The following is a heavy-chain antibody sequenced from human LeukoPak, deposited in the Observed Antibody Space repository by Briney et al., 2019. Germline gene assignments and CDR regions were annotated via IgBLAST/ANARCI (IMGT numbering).Heavy chain of an antibody. D-gene: IGHD1-1*01. CDR3: ATFRPPYPGTTRDPHFDY. J-gene: IGHJ4*02. Sequence: SVKVSCKASGGTFSSYAISWVRQAPGQGLEWMGGIIPIFGTANYAQKFQGRVTITTDESKSTAYMELRSLRSEDTAVYYCATFRPPYPGTTRDPHFDYWGQGTLVTAS. CDR2: IIPIFGTA. CDR1: GGTFSSYA. V-gene: IGHV1-69*05.